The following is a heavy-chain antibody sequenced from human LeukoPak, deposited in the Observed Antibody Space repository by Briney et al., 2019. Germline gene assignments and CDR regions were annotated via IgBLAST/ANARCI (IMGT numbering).Heavy chain of an antibody. J-gene: IGHJ4*02. CDR3: ARRTSYYFPY. CDR1: GFTFSSYE. CDR2: ISSSGSTI. V-gene: IGHV3-48*03. Sequence: GGSLRLSCAASGFTFSSYEMNWVRQAPGKGLEWVSYISSSGSTIYYADSVKGRFTISRDNAKNTLYLEVSSLRVEDTAVYYCARRTSYYFPYWGQGTQVTVSS.